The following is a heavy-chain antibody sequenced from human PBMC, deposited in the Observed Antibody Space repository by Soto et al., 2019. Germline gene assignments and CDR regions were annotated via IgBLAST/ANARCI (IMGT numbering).Heavy chain of an antibody. CDR2: IYWDDDK. D-gene: IGHD4-17*01. J-gene: IGHJ5*02. Sequence: QITLKESGPTLVKPTQTLTLTCTFSGFSLTTSGVGVGWIRQPPGKALEWLALIYWDDDKRYSPSLKSRLTITQNTPKPHVVLTMTNMGPADRATYFCAHRTTTVTWWFVPLGQGTLVTVSS. V-gene: IGHV2-5*02. CDR1: GFSLTTSGVG. CDR3: AHRTTTVTWWFVP.